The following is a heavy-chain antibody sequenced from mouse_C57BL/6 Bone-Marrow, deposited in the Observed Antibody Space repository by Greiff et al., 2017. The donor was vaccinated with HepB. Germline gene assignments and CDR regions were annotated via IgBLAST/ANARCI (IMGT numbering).Heavy chain of an antibody. CDR3: ARFDGYFLYYFDY. Sequence: QVQLQQPGAELVMPGASVKLSCKASGYTFTSYWMHWVKQRPGQGLEWIGEIDPSDSYTNSNQKFKGKSTLTVDKSSSTAYMQLSSLTSEDSAVYYCARFDGYFLYYFDYWGQGTTLTVSS. CDR2: IDPSDSYT. D-gene: IGHD2-3*01. V-gene: IGHV1-69*01. CDR1: GYTFTSYW. J-gene: IGHJ2*01.